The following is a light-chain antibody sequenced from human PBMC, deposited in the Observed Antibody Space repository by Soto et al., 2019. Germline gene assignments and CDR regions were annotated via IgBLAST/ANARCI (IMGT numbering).Light chain of an antibody. CDR2: DAS. J-gene: IGKJ4*01. CDR3: QQRCDWPLT. V-gene: IGKV3-11*01. Sequence: EVVLTQSPDTVSLSPGERATLSCRASQSVSSQLAWYQQKPGQAPRLLIYDASNRATGIPARFSRSGSATDFTLTISSLEPEEFAVYYCQQRCDWPLTFGGGTKVDIK. CDR1: QSVSSQ.